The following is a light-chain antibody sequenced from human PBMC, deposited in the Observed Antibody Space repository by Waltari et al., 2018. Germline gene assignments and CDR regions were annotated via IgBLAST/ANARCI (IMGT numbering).Light chain of an antibody. Sequence: QSALTQPASVSGSPGQSITISCTGTSSDFAHYTYVSWFQHPPGKAPKLVIYDVTKRPSGVSDRFSGSQSGNTASLTISGLQAEDEADYYCGSYTTFTTLLGGGTKLTVL. V-gene: IGLV2-14*03. J-gene: IGLJ2*01. CDR1: SSDFAHYTY. CDR2: DVT. CDR3: GSYTTFTTL.